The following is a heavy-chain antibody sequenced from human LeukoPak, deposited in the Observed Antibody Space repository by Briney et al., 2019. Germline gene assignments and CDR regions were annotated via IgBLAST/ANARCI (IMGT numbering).Heavy chain of an antibody. V-gene: IGHV3-23*01. J-gene: IGHJ4*02. CDR2: IRGGGGST. D-gene: IGHD3-16*01. CDR3: ANEKFKSRFAQGAVDY. Sequence: LPGRSLRLSCAVAGSTFSSSTTNSVRQAAGRGLGWVSAIRGGGGSTSYADSVEGRFTISRDNSKNTLYLQMNSLRADDTAVYYCANEKFKSRFAQGAVDYWGQGTLVTVSS. CDR1: GSTFSSST.